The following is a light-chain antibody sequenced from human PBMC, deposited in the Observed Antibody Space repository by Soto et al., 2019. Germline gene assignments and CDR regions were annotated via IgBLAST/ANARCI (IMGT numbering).Light chain of an antibody. CDR1: QSISSW. CDR2: KAS. Sequence: DIQMTQSPSTLSASVGDRVTITFRASQSISSWLAWYQQKPGKAPKLLIYKASSLESGVPSRFSGSGSGTEFTLTISSLQPDDFATYYCQQYNSLITFGQGTRLEI. CDR3: QQYNSLIT. V-gene: IGKV1-5*03. J-gene: IGKJ5*01.